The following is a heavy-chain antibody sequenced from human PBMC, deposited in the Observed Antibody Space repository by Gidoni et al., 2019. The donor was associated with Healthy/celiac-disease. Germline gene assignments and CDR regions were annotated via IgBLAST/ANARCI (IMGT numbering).Heavy chain of an antibody. V-gene: IGHV4-59*01. Sequence: QVQLPESGPVLVKPSETPSLTCTVPGGSIRRYYWGWIRQPPGKGLEWIGDIYYSGGTNYNPTLKGRVTISVDTSKNQFSLKLGSVTAADTAVYYCARGQADYDYVYWGQGTLVTVSS. D-gene: IGHD3-16*01. CDR3: ARGQADYDYVY. J-gene: IGHJ4*02. CDR2: IYYSGGT. CDR1: GGSIRRYY.